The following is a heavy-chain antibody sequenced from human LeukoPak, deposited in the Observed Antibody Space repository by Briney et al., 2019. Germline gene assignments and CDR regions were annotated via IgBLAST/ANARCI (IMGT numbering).Heavy chain of an antibody. J-gene: IGHJ4*02. CDR3: AREDGCSSTSCHSYFDY. V-gene: IGHV1-69*05. D-gene: IGHD2-2*02. Sequence: ASVKVSCKASGGTFTSYAISWVRQAPGQGLEWMEGIIPIFGTANYAQKFQGRVTITTDESTSTAYMELSSLRSEDTAVYYCAREDGCSSTSCHSYFDYWGQGTLVTVSS. CDR2: IIPIFGTA. CDR1: GGTFTSYA.